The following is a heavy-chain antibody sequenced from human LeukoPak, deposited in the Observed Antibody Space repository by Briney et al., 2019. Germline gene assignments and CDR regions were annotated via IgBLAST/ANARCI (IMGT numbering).Heavy chain of an antibody. V-gene: IGHV3-15*01. Sequence: PGGSLRLSCSGSGFTFSSHAMHWVRQAPGKGLEWVGRIKSKTDGGTTDYAAPVKDRFTISRDDSKSTLYLQMNSLQTEDTGVYYCTTELVWFGVLAHWGQGTLATVSS. CDR1: GFTFSSHA. D-gene: IGHD3-10*01. CDR2: IKSKTDGGTT. J-gene: IGHJ4*02. CDR3: TTELVWFGVLAH.